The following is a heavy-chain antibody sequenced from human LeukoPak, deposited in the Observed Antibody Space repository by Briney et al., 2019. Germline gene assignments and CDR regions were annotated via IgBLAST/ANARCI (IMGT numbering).Heavy chain of an antibody. CDR1: GFTFSDYT. Sequence: GGSLRLSCAASGFTFSDYTMNWVRQAPGKGLEWVSYISSSSSYIYYADSVKGRFTISRDNAKNSLYLQMNSLRAEDTAVYYCAKDLKDIVVVVAATPRGPFDYWGQGTLVTVSS. D-gene: IGHD2-15*01. CDR3: AKDLKDIVVVVAATPRGPFDY. V-gene: IGHV3-21*01. CDR2: ISSSSSYI. J-gene: IGHJ4*02.